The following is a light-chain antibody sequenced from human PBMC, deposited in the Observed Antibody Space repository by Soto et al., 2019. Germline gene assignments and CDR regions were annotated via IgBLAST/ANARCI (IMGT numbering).Light chain of an antibody. J-gene: IGLJ1*01. CDR1: SSDVGGYNY. CDR3: SSYTSSSTL. Sequence: ALTQAASVSGSPGQSITISCTGTSSDVGGYNYVSWYQQHPGKAPKLMIYDVSNRPSGVSNRFSGSKSGNTASLTISGLQAEDEADYYCSSYTSSSTLFGTGTKVTV. CDR2: DVS. V-gene: IGLV2-14*01.